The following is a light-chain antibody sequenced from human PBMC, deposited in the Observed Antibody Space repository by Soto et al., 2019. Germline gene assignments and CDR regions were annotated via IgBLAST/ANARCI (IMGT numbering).Light chain of an antibody. Sequence: EIVLTQSPGTLSLSPWERATLSCRASQSVSSSYLAWYQQKPGQAPRLLIYGASSRATGIPDRFSGSGSGTDFTLTISRLEPEDFAVYYCQQYGSSPPITFGQGTDWR. V-gene: IGKV3-20*01. CDR3: QQYGSSPPIT. J-gene: IGKJ5*01. CDR2: GAS. CDR1: QSVSSSY.